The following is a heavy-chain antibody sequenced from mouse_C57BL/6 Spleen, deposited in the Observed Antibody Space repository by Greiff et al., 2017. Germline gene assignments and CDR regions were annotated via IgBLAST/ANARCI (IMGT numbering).Heavy chain of an antibody. CDR2: IDPSDSYT. CDR3: ARGDRTYFDC. Sequence: QVQLQQSGAELVKPGASVKLSCKASGFTFTSYWMQWVKQRPGQGLEWIGEIDPSDSYTNYNQKFKGKATVTVDTSSSTAYMQLSSLTSEDSAVYYCARGDRTYFDCWGQGTTLTASS. D-gene: IGHD3-3*01. V-gene: IGHV1-50*01. J-gene: IGHJ2*01. CDR1: GFTFTSYW.